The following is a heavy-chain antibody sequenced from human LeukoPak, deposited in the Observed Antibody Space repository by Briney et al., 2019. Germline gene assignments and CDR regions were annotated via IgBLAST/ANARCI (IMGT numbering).Heavy chain of an antibody. V-gene: IGHV1-18*01. CDR1: GYTFTDYG. D-gene: IGHD1-26*01. J-gene: IGHJ3*01. CDR2: GSTFNGHR. Sequence: GASVKVSCKASGYTFTDYGIHWVRQAPGQGLEWVSWGSTFNGHRLYGQRFQGRVTMTTDPSTTTVYMELTSLTSDDTALYYCARDAVGARAFDFWGKGTMVIVSS. CDR3: ARDAVGARAFDF.